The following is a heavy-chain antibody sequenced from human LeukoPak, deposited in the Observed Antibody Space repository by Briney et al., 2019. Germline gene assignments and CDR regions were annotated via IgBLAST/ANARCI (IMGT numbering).Heavy chain of an antibody. CDR3: ARRSYDILTGYYNFDY. CDR2: ISAYNGNT. J-gene: IGHJ4*02. Sequence: GASVKVSCKASGYTFTSYGISWVRQAPGQGLEWMGWISAYNGNTNYAQKLQGRVTMTTDTSTSTAYMELRSLRSDDTAVYHCARRSYDILTGYYNFDYWGQGTLVTVSS. V-gene: IGHV1-18*04. D-gene: IGHD3-9*01. CDR1: GYTFTSYG.